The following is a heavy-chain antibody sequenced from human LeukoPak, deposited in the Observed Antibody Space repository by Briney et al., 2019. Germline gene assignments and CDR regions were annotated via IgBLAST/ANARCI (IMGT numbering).Heavy chain of an antibody. CDR1: GGSFSGYY. J-gene: IGHJ4*02. CDR2: INHSGST. D-gene: IGHD3-22*01. CDR3: ARGVGDYYDSSGYYTPARFDY. Sequence: SETLSLTCAVYGGSFSGYYWSWIRQPPGKGLEWIGEINHSGSTNYNPSLKSRVIISVDTSKNQFSLKLSSVTAADTAVYYCARGVGDYYDSSGYYTPARFDYWGQGTLVTVSS. V-gene: IGHV4-34*01.